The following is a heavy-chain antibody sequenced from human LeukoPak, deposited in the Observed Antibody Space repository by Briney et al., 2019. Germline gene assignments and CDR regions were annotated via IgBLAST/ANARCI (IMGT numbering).Heavy chain of an antibody. J-gene: IGHJ4*02. CDR3: ARGSRDIVVVPADYYFDY. Sequence: ASVKVSCKASGYTFTGYYMHWVRQAPGQGLEWMGWINPNSGGTNYAQKFQGRVTMTRNTSISTAYMELSSLRSEDTAVYYCARGSRDIVVVPADYYFDYWGQGTLVTVSS. V-gene: IGHV1-2*02. D-gene: IGHD2-2*01. CDR2: INPNSGGT. CDR1: GYTFTGYY.